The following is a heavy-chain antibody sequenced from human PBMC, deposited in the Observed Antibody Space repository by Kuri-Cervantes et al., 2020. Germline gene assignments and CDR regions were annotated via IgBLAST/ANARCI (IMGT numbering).Heavy chain of an antibody. Sequence: ASVKVSCKASGYTFTGYYMHWVRQAPGQGLEWMGWINPNSGGTNYAQKFQGWVTMTRDTSISTAYMELSRLRSDDTAVYHCARRGGSITSDAFDIWGQGTMVTVSS. CDR1: GYTFTGYY. D-gene: IGHD2-15*01. CDR3: ARRGGSITSDAFDI. CDR2: INPNSGGT. V-gene: IGHV1-2*04. J-gene: IGHJ3*02.